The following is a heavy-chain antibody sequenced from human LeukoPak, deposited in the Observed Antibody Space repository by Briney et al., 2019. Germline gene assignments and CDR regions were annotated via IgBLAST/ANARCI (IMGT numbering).Heavy chain of an antibody. CDR2: IKSDGSNA. CDR3: ARSDWFDP. V-gene: IGHV3-74*01. CDR1: GFTVSRYW. J-gene: IGHJ5*02. Sequence: GGSLRLSCAASGFTVSRYWMHWLRQAAGKGRVWVSRIKSDGSNATYAHSVHGRFTISRDNANNTVYLQMNSLRAEDMAVYYCARSDWFDPWGQGTLVTVSS.